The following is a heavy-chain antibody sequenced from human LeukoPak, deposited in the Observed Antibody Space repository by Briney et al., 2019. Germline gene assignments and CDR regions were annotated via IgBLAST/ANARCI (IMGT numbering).Heavy chain of an antibody. V-gene: IGHV4-59*01. Sequence: PSETLSLTCTVSGGSISSYYWSWLRQPPGKGLEWIGYIYYSGSTNYNPSLKSLVTISVDTSKNQFSLKLSSVTAADTAVYYCARNQGDTALVFDYWGQGTLVTVSS. J-gene: IGHJ4*02. CDR2: IYYSGST. CDR3: ARNQGDTALVFDY. CDR1: GGSISSYY. D-gene: IGHD5-18*01.